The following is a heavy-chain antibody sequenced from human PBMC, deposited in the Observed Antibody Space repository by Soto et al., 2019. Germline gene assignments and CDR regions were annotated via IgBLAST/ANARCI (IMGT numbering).Heavy chain of an antibody. J-gene: IGHJ1*01. V-gene: IGHV3-30*18. D-gene: IGHD6-19*01. Sequence: GGSLRLSCAASGFTFSSYGMHWVRQAPGKGLEWVAVISYDGSNKYYADSVKGRFTISRDNSKNTLYLQMNSLRAEDTAVYYCAKVRDSSGWYYFQHWGQGTLVTVSS. CDR3: AKVRDSSGWYYFQH. CDR1: GFTFSSYG. CDR2: ISYDGSNK.